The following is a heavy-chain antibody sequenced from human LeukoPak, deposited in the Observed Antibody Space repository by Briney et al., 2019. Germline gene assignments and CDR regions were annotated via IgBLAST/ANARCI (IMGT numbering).Heavy chain of an antibody. J-gene: IGHJ3*02. CDR1: GGSISSGSYY. CDR2: IYTSGST. CDR3: ARHPPRGDYGYAFDI. V-gene: IGHV4-61*02. Sequence: SQTLSLTCTVSGGSISSGSYYWSWIRQPAGKGLEWIGRIYTSGSTNYNPSLKSRVTISVDTSKNQFSLKLSSVTAADTAVYYCARHPPRGDYGYAFDIWGQGTVVTVSS. D-gene: IGHD4-17*01.